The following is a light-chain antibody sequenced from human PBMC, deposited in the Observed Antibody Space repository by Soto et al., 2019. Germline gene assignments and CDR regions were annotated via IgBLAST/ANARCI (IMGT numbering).Light chain of an antibody. J-gene: IGKJ1*01. CDR1: QSISTY. Sequence: IQMTQSPSSLSASVGDRVTITCRASQSISTYLNWYQQTPGKAPKLLIYAASSLQSGVPSRFSGSGSGTDFTLTISSLQPEDFATYYCQQSYKRTFGQGTKVDIK. V-gene: IGKV1-39*01. CDR3: QQSYKRT. CDR2: AAS.